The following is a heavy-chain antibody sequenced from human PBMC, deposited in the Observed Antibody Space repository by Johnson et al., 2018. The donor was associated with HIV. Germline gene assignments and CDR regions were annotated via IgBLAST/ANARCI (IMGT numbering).Heavy chain of an antibody. D-gene: IGHD6-13*01. CDR2: ISYDGSNK. J-gene: IGHJ3*02. Sequence: QVQLVESGGGVVQPGRSLRLSCAASGFTFSSYAMHWVRQAPGKGLEWVAVISYDGSNKYYADSVKGRFTISRDNSKNTLYLQMNSLRAEDTAVYYWASEIYRPRPSSSWYVGAFDIWGQGTMVTASS. CDR3: ASEIYRPRPSSSWYVGAFDI. CDR1: GFTFSSYA. V-gene: IGHV3-30-3*01.